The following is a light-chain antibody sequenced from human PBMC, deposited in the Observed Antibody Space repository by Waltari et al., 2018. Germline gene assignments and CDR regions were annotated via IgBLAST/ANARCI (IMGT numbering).Light chain of an antibody. CDR2: DAS. J-gene: IGKJ2*01. CDR3: HLRSNWRYT. V-gene: IGKV3-11*01. Sequence: EIVLTQSPAILSLSPGERSTLSCRPSQGVTKYLSWYPLKPGQAPRLLIYDASNRATGIPTRFSGSGSGTDFTLTISSLEPDDFAVYFCHLRSNWRYTFGQGTKLEIK. CDR1: QGVTKY.